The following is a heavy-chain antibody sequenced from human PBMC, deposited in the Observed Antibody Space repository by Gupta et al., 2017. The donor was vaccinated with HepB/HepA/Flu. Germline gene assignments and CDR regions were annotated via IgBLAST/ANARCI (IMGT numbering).Heavy chain of an antibody. V-gene: IGHV3-30*18. J-gene: IGHJ4*02. Sequence: QVQLVESGGGVVQPGRSRRLSCAASGFTFSRYGMHWVRQAPGKGLEWVAVISYDGSNKYYADSVKGRFTISRDNSKNTLYLQMNSLRAEDTAVYYCAKDILVDGGNSVGVVDYWGQGTLVTVSS. CDR1: GFTFSRYG. CDR2: ISYDGSNK. CDR3: AKDILVDGGNSVGVVDY. D-gene: IGHD2-21*02.